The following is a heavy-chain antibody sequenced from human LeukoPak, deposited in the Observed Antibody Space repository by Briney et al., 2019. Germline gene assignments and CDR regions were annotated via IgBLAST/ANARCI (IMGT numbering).Heavy chain of an antibody. V-gene: IGHV1-69*06. Sequence: ASVKVSCKASGGTFSSYAISWVRQAPGQGLEWVGRIIPIFGTANYAQKFQGRVTITADKSTSTAYMELSSLRSEDTAVYYCAGDKDYYDSSAPFDYWGQGTLVTVSS. CDR2: IIPIFGTA. CDR3: AGDKDYYDSSAPFDY. CDR1: GGTFSSYA. D-gene: IGHD3-22*01. J-gene: IGHJ4*02.